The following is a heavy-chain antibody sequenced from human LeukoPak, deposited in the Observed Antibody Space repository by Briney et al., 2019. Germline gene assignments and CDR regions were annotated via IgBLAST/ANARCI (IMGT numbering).Heavy chain of an antibody. V-gene: IGHV4-59*08. CDR3: ARRNILTEGEAFDM. CDR2: IYNSRST. D-gene: IGHD3-9*01. Sequence: PSGTLSLTCTVSGGSISSYYWTWIRQPPGKGLEWIGYIYNSRSTNYNPSLRSRVTISVDTSKNQFSLMLNSVTAADTAVYYCARRNILTEGEAFDMWGQGTMVTVSS. J-gene: IGHJ3*02. CDR1: GGSISSYY.